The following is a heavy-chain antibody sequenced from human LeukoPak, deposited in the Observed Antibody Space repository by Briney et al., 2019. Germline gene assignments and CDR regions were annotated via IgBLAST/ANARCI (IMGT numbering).Heavy chain of an antibody. D-gene: IGHD2-21*01. CDR2: IYHTGST. J-gene: IGHJ3*01. V-gene: IGHV4-34*01. CDR1: GFTFSSYS. CDR3: ARVGYPTQRRVLSAVSIPTAGAFDV. Sequence: GSLRLSCAASGFTFSSYSMNWIRQPPGKGLEWIGDIYHTGSTTYNPSLKSRVTISIDTSKKQFSLSLSSVTAADTAVYYCARVGYPTQRRVLSAVSIPTAGAFDVWGQGTLVTVSS.